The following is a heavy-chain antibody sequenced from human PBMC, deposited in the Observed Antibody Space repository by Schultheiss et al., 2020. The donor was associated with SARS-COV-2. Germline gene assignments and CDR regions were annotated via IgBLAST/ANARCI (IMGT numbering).Heavy chain of an antibody. Sequence: GESLKISCAASGFTFSSYGMHWVRQAPGKGLEWVAVISYDGSNKYYADSVKGRFTISRDNSKNTLYLQMNSLRAEDTAVYYCAKEYSSGRYGGDYWGQGTLVTVSS. J-gene: IGHJ4*02. CDR2: ISYDGSNK. CDR1: GFTFSSYG. V-gene: IGHV3-30*18. D-gene: IGHD6-19*01. CDR3: AKEYSSGRYGGDY.